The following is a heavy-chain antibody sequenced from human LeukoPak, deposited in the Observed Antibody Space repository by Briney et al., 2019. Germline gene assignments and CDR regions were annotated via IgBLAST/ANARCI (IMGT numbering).Heavy chain of an antibody. J-gene: IGHJ4*02. CDR1: GFIFNDYA. CDR2: ISTSGGKT. Sequence: GGSLRLSCAASGFIFNDYAMSWVRQVPGKGLECVSVISTSGGKTYYADSVKGRFTISRDTSKTTISLQMNGLRVEDSAVYYCAKWTRTTLFRGDRARFDSWGQGTLVTVSS. V-gene: IGHV3-23*01. CDR3: AKWTRTTLFRGDRARFDS. D-gene: IGHD3-10*01.